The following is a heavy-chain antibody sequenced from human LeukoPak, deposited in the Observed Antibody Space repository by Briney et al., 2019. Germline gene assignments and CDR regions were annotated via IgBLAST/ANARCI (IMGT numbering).Heavy chain of an antibody. CDR1: GYTFTSYG. Sequence: ASVKVSCKASGYTFTSYGISWVRQAPGQGLEWMGWISAYNGNTNYAQKLQGRVTMTTDTSTSTAYMELRRLRSDDTAVYYYAGGEVHLVVPASFDYWGQGTLVTVSS. J-gene: IGHJ4*02. D-gene: IGHD2-2*01. CDR3: AGGEVHLVVPASFDY. CDR2: ISAYNGNT. V-gene: IGHV1-18*01.